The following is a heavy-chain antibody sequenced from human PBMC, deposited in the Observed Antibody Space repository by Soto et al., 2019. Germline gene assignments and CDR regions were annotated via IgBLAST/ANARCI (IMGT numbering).Heavy chain of an antibody. Sequence: GASVKVSCKASGYTFTSYDINWVRQATGQGPEWMGWMNPNSGNTGYAQKFQGRVTMTRNTSISTAYMELSSLRSEDTAVYYCARVIRLGYCTNGVCHRYYMDVWGKGTTVTVSS. J-gene: IGHJ6*03. CDR2: MNPNSGNT. CDR1: GYTFTSYD. CDR3: ARVIRLGYCTNGVCHRYYMDV. V-gene: IGHV1-8*01. D-gene: IGHD2-8*01.